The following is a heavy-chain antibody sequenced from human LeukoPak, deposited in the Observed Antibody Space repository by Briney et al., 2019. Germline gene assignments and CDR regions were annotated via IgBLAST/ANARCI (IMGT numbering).Heavy chain of an antibody. CDR3: ARDRDHAPGAGWFDP. CDR1: GGSISTYY. J-gene: IGHJ5*02. Sequence: SETLSLTCTVSGGSISTYYWSWSRQPAGKGLEWLGRIYTSGSTNYNPSLKGRVTMSVDTSKNQFSLKVTSVTAADTAVYYCARDRDHAPGAGWFDPWGQGTLVTVSS. CDR2: IYTSGST. V-gene: IGHV4-4*07. D-gene: IGHD2-21*01.